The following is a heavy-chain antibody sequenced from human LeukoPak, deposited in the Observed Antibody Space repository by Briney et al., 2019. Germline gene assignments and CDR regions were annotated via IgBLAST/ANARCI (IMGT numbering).Heavy chain of an antibody. D-gene: IGHD1-26*01. Sequence: GGSLTLSCAASGFSFSSTSMHWVRQAPGKGLEWVAVISSTGNIKNFADSVKGRFTISRDNSKNSLYLQMNSLRAEDTASYYCARDRVGAVNDYWGQGTLVTVSS. CDR3: ARDRVGAVNDY. J-gene: IGHJ4*02. V-gene: IGHV3-30-3*01. CDR2: ISSTGNIK. CDR1: GFSFSSTS.